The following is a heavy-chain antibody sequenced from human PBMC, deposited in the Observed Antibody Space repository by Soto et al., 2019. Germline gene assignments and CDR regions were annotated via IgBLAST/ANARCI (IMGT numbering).Heavy chain of an antibody. D-gene: IGHD2-8*01. J-gene: IGHJ6*02. CDR3: ARSNAVAQYYYYGMDV. Sequence: GRSRRRSCAAAGFTFSSYAMHWVRQAPGKGLEWVAVIAYDGSNKYCADSVKGRFTISRDNSKNTLYLQMNSLRAEDTAVYYCARSNAVAQYYYYGMDVWGQGTTVTASS. CDR1: GFTFSSYA. CDR2: IAYDGSNK. V-gene: IGHV3-30-3*01.